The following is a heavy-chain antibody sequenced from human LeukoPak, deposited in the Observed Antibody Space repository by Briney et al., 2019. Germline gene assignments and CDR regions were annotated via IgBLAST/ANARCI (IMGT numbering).Heavy chain of an antibody. CDR1: GYSFTSYW. CDR3: ASVDTAMVRGGYFDY. CDR2: IYPGDSDT. J-gene: IGHJ4*02. D-gene: IGHD5-18*01. V-gene: IGHV5-51*01. Sequence: GESLKISCKGSGYSFTSYWIGWVRQMPGKGLEWMGIIYPGDSDTRYSPSFQGQVTISGDKSISTAYLQWSSLKASDTAMYYCASVDTAMVRGGYFDYWGQGTLVTVSS.